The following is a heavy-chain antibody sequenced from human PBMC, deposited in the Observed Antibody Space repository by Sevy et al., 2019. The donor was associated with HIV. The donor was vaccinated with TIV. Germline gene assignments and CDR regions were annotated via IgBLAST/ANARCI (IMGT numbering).Heavy chain of an antibody. V-gene: IGHV4-30-2*01. CDR1: GGSISSGGYS. D-gene: IGHD4-17*01. J-gene: IGHJ5*02. CDR3: ARASQYGEVWFDP. CDR2: IYDSGST. Sequence: SETLSLTCAVSGGSISSGGYSWNWIRQPPGKGLEWIGYIYDSGSTYYNPSLKSRVTISVDRSKTQFSLKLSSVTAADTAVYYCARASQYGEVWFDPWGQGTLVTVSS.